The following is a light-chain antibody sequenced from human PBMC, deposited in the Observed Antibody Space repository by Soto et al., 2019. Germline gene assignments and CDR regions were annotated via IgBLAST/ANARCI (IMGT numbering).Light chain of an antibody. CDR2: DAS. Sequence: EIVLTQSPATLSLSPGERATLSCRASQSVSSYLAWYQQKPGQAPRLLIYDASNRATGIPARFSGSGSGTDFPLTISRLEPQHFAVYYCQQRSNWPLTFGGGAKFAIK. J-gene: IGKJ4*01. CDR3: QQRSNWPLT. V-gene: IGKV3-11*01. CDR1: QSVSSY.